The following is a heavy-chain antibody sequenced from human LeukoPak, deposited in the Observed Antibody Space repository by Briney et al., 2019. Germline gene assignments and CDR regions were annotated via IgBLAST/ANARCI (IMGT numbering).Heavy chain of an antibody. CDR1: GGSISSYY. CDR3: AREADRWFDP. Sequence: SETLSLTCTVSGGSISSYYWSWIRQPPGKGLEWIGYIYYSGSTDYNPSLESRVTISVDTSKNQFSLKLSSVTAADTAVYYCAREADRWFDPWGQGTLVTVSS. V-gene: IGHV4-59*12. CDR2: IYYSGST. J-gene: IGHJ5*02.